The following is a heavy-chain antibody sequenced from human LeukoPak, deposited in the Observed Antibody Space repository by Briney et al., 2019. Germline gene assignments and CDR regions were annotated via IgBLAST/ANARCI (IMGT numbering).Heavy chain of an antibody. CDR3: ARLPRDYGIHFDY. CDR1: GASISSGTYS. CDR2: IYYSGST. D-gene: IGHD4-17*01. V-gene: IGHV4-31*03. J-gene: IGHJ4*02. Sequence: SETLSLTCTVSGASISSGTYSWSRIRQHPGKGLEWIGYIYYSGSTYYNPSLKSRVTISVDTSKNQFSLKLSSVTAADTAVYYCARLPRDYGIHFDYWGQGTLVTVSS.